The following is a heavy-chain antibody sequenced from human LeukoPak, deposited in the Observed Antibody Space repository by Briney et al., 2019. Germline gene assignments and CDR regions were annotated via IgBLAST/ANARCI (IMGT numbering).Heavy chain of an antibody. Sequence: GGSLRLSCAASGFTFSSYWMSWVRQAPGKGLEWVANIKQDGSEKYYVDSVKGRFPISRDNAKNSLYLQMNSLRAEDTAVYYCARSGYCSGGSCYSSNWFDPWGQGTLVTVSS. J-gene: IGHJ5*02. V-gene: IGHV3-7*01. CDR1: GFTFSSYW. D-gene: IGHD2-15*01. CDR3: ARSGYCSGGSCYSSNWFDP. CDR2: IKQDGSEK.